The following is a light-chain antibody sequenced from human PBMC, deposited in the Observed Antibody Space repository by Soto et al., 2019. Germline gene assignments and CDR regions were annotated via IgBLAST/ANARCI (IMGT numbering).Light chain of an antibody. CDR2: GAS. Sequence: EIVSTQSPGTLSLSPGERATLSCRASQSVSSSYLAWYQQKPGQAPRLLIYGASSRATGIPDRFSGSGSGTDFTLTISRLEPEDFAVYYCQQYGSSRDTFGQGTRLEIK. CDR1: QSVSSSY. CDR3: QQYGSSRDT. V-gene: IGKV3-20*01. J-gene: IGKJ5*01.